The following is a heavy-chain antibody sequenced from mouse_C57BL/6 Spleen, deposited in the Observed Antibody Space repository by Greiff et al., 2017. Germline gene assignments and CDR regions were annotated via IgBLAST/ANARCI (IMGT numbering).Heavy chain of an antibody. CDR2: IDPNSGGT. CDR3: ARSRYGVAEGNAMDY. CDR1: GYTFTSYW. D-gene: IGHD1-1*02. J-gene: IGHJ4*01. V-gene: IGHV1-72*01. Sequence: QVQLKQPGAELVKPGASVKLSCKASGYTFTSYWMHWVKQRPGRGLEWIGRIDPNSGGTKYNEKFKSKATLTVDQPSSTAYMQLSSLTSEDSAVYYCARSRYGVAEGNAMDYWGQGTSGTVSS.